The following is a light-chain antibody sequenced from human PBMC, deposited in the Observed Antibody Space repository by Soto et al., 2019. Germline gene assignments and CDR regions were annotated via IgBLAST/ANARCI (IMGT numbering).Light chain of an antibody. CDR1: RSDIGAYNH. Sequence: QSALTQPRSVSGSPGQSVTISCTGTRSDIGAYNHVSWYQQHPGKAPKLMIYFDTERPSGVPDRFSASKSGNTASLTISGLQADDEADYYCCSHAGSYTWVFGGGTKLTVL. J-gene: IGLJ3*02. CDR3: CSHAGSYTWV. CDR2: FDT. V-gene: IGLV2-11*01.